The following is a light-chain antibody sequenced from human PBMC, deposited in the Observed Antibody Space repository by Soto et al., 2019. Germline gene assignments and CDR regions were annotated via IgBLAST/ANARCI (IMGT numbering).Light chain of an antibody. CDR2: DVS. CDR1: SSDVGGYNY. Sequence: QSALTQPASVSGSPGQSITISCTGTSSDVGGYNYVSWYQQHPGKAPKFMIYDVSNRPSGVSNRFYGSKSGNTASLTISGLQAEDKADYYCCSYTTSNTRKLVFGTGTTLTVL. CDR3: CSYTTSNTRKLV. J-gene: IGLJ1*01. V-gene: IGLV2-14*01.